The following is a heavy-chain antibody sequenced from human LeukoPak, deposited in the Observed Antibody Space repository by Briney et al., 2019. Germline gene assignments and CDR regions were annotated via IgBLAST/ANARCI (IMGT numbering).Heavy chain of an antibody. Sequence: PSETLSLTCTVSGDSISSSPYYWGWIRQPPGKGLEWIGSIYSTGSAYYNPSLKSRITISVDTSKNQFSLKLRSVTAADTAIYYCVRDDIVIIPAARPGYFDSWGQGTLVTVSS. CDR1: GDSISSSPYY. CDR3: VRDDIVIIPAARPGYFDS. D-gene: IGHD2-2*01. V-gene: IGHV4-39*07. J-gene: IGHJ4*02. CDR2: IYSTGSA.